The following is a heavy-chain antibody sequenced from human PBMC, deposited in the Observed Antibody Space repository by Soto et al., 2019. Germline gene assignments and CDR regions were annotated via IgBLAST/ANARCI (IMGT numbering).Heavy chain of an antibody. J-gene: IGHJ6*02. D-gene: IGHD2-2*01. V-gene: IGHV1-58*01. CDR1: GFTFTSSA. CDR3: AAGPLVVPAARFGVYYYGMDV. CDR2: IVVGSGNT. Sequence: GASVKVSCKASGFTFTSSAVQWVRQARGQRLEWIGWIVVGSGNTNYAQKFQERATITRDMSTSTAYMELSSLRSEDTAVYYCAAGPLVVPAARFGVYYYGMDVWGQGTTVTVSS.